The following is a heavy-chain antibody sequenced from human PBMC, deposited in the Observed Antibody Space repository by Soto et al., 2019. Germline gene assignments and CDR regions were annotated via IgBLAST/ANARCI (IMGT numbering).Heavy chain of an antibody. Sequence: SETLSLTCTVSGGSISSYYWSWIRQPPGKGLEWIGYIYYSGSTNYNPSLKSRVTISVDTSKNQFSLKLSSVTAEDAAIYYCVKDNLHSGSYENWYFDLWGRGTLVTVSS. D-gene: IGHD1-26*01. CDR1: GGSISSYY. CDR3: VKDNLHSGSYENWYFDL. V-gene: IGHV4-59*01. CDR2: IYYSGST. J-gene: IGHJ2*01.